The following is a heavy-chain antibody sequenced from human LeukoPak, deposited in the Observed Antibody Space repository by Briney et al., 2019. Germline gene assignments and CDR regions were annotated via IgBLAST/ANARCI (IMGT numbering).Heavy chain of an antibody. J-gene: IGHJ4*02. Sequence: SETLSLTCTVSGGSIISYYWSWIRQPPGEGLEWIGYIYSSGSTNYNPSLKSRVTISVDTSKNRFSLRLSSVTAADTAVYYCARGTLAVAGNLDYWGQGTLVTVSS. V-gene: IGHV4-59*08. CDR3: ARGTLAVAGNLDY. CDR1: GGSIISYY. D-gene: IGHD6-19*01. CDR2: IYSSGST.